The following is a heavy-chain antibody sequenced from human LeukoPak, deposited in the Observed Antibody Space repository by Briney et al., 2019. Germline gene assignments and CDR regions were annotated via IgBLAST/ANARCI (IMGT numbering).Heavy chain of an antibody. Sequence: SETLSLTCAVSGGSISSSNWWSWVRQPPGKGLEWIGEIYHSGSTNYNPSLKSRVTISVDKSKNQFSLKLSSVTAADTAVYYCASSEWELLGVDYWGQGTLVTVSS. V-gene: IGHV4-4*02. CDR2: IYHSGST. CDR3: ASSEWELLGVDY. CDR1: GGSISSSNW. J-gene: IGHJ4*02. D-gene: IGHD1-26*01.